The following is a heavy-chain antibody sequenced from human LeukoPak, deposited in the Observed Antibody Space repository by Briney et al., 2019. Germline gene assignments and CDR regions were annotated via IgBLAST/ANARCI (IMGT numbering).Heavy chain of an antibody. CDR1: GGSISSGSYY. V-gene: IGHV4-61*02. J-gene: IGHJ6*03. Sequence: SETLSLTCTVSGGSISSGSYYWSWIRQPAGKGLEWIGRIYTSGSTNYNPSLKSRVTISVDTSKNQFSLKLSSVTAADTAVYYCARPPKFGKNYMDVWGKGTTVTISS. CDR2: IYTSGST. CDR3: ARPPKFGKNYMDV. D-gene: IGHD3-10*02.